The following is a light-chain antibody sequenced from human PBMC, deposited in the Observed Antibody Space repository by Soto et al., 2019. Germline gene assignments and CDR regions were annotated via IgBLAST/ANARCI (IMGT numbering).Light chain of an antibody. CDR1: QSVLYSSNNKNY. CDR2: WAS. CDR3: QQYYSTPRT. V-gene: IGKV4-1*01. Sequence: DIVMTQSPDSLAVSLGERATINCKSSQSVLYSSNNKNYLAWYQQKPGQPPKLLIFWASSRKSGAPDRFSGSGSGTDFTLTISSLQAEDVAVYYCQQYYSTPRTFGQGTKVEIK. J-gene: IGKJ1*01.